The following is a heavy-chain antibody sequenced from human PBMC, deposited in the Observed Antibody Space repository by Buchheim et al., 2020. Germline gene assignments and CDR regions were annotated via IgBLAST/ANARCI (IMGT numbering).Heavy chain of an antibody. CDR3: AGHFWSGYYGGAIFDP. CDR1: GGSISSSSYY. J-gene: IGHJ5*02. Sequence: QLQLQESGPGLVKPSETLSLTCTVSGGSISSSSYYWGWIRQPPGKGLEWIGSIYYSGSTYYNPSLKSRVTISLDTSETQFSLKLSSVTAADTAGYYWAGHFWSGYYGGAIFDPWGQGTL. V-gene: IGHV4-39*01. CDR2: IYYSGST. D-gene: IGHD3-3*01.